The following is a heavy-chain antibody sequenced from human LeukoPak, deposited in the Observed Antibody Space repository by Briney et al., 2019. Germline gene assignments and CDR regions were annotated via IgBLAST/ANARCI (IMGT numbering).Heavy chain of an antibody. CDR3: AKGLERESRLDS. J-gene: IGHJ4*02. D-gene: IGHD1-1*01. CDR1: GFPFNTYT. Sequence: PGGSLRLSCAASGFPFNTYTMYWVRQAPGKGLGWVSGIRNSDGSTYYADSVKGRFTISTDNSKNTLYLQMNSLRAEDTALYYCAKGLERESRLDSWGQGTLVTVSS. V-gene: IGHV3-23*01. CDR2: IRNSDGST.